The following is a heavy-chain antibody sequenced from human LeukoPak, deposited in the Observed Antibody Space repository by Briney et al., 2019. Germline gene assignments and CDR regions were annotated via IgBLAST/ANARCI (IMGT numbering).Heavy chain of an antibody. J-gene: IGHJ6*03. Sequence: PGGSLRLSCAASGFTFSSYWMHWVRQAPGKGLEWLSYISNSGSAIYYADSVKGRFSISRDNAKNSLYLQMSSLRAEDTAVYYCARDLRGFPYYYYYMDVWGKGTTVTVSS. CDR1: GFTFSSYW. CDR3: ARDLRGFPYYYYYMDV. CDR2: ISNSGSAI. V-gene: IGHV3-48*03.